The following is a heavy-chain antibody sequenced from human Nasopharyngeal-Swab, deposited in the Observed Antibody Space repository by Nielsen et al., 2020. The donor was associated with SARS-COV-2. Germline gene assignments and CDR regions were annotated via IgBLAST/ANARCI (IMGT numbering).Heavy chain of an antibody. V-gene: IGHV1-46*01. CDR1: GYTFTTYY. Sequence: GESPKISCKASGYTFTTYYMHWVRQAPGQGLEWMGMINPTGGSTSYAQKFQGRVTLTRDTSTRTVYMELSSLRSEDTAVYYCARGDYYYDSTGPSDYWGQGTLVTVSS. CDR2: INPTGGST. J-gene: IGHJ4*02. CDR3: ARGDYYYDSTGPSDY. D-gene: IGHD3-22*01.